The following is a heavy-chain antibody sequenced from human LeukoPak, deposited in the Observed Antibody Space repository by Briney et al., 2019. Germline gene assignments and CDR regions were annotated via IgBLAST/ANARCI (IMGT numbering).Heavy chain of an antibody. Sequence: ASVKVSCKASGYTFTSYGISWVRQAPGQGLEWMGWISAYNGNTNYAQKLQGRVTMTTDTSTSTAYMELRRLRSDDTAVYYCARDFYGSGGGDFDYWGQGTLVTVSS. V-gene: IGHV1-18*01. J-gene: IGHJ4*02. D-gene: IGHD3-10*01. CDR3: ARDFYGSGGGDFDY. CDR1: GYTFTSYG. CDR2: ISAYNGNT.